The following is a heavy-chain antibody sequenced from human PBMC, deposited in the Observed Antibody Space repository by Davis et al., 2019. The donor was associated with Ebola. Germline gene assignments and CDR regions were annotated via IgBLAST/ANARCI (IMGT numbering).Heavy chain of an antibody. Sequence: ASVKVTCKASGYTFTSYGISWVRQAPGQGLEWMGWISAYNGNTNYAQKPQGRVTMTTDTSTSTAYMEPRSLRSDDTAVYYCARDGFLEWLTDYYGMDVWGQGTTVTVSS. CDR3: ARDGFLEWLTDYYGMDV. CDR2: ISAYNGNT. J-gene: IGHJ6*02. V-gene: IGHV1-18*01. D-gene: IGHD3-3*01. CDR1: GYTFTSYG.